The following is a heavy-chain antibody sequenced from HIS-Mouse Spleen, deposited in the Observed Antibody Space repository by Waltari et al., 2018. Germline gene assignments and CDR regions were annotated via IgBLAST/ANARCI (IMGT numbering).Heavy chain of an antibody. CDR2: INPNSSGT. Sequence: QVQLVQSGAEVKKPGASGKVSCTASGYTFTGYYMHWVRQAPGQGLEWMGWINPNSSGTNYAQKFQGRVTMTRDTSISKAYMELSRLRSDDTAVYYCARSPSGSSWYDYWGQGTLVTVSS. V-gene: IGHV1-2*02. J-gene: IGHJ4*02. CDR3: ARSPSGSSWYDY. D-gene: IGHD6-13*01. CDR1: GYTFTGYY.